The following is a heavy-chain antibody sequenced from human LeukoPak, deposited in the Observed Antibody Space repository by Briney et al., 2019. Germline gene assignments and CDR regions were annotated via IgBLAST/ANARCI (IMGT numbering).Heavy chain of an antibody. D-gene: IGHD4-17*01. Sequence: ASVKVSCKASGYTFTSYAMHWVRQAPGQRLEWMGWINAGNGNTKYSQKFQGRVTMTTDTSTSTAYMELRSLRSDDTAVYYCARDYGDYVEPFDYWGQGTLVTVSS. V-gene: IGHV1-3*01. CDR1: GYTFTSYA. CDR3: ARDYGDYVEPFDY. CDR2: INAGNGNT. J-gene: IGHJ4*02.